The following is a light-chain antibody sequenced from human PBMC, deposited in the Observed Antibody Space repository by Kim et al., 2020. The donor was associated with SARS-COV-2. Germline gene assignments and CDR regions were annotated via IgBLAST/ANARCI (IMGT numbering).Light chain of an antibody. Sequence: EIELTQSPGTLSLSTGERATLSCRASQSVSSSYLAWYQQKPGQAPRLLIYGASSRATGIPDRFSGSGSGTDFTLAISRLEPEDFAVYYCQHYGSSPFTFGPGTKVDIK. CDR1: QSVSSSY. V-gene: IGKV3-20*01. J-gene: IGKJ3*01. CDR3: QHYGSSPFT. CDR2: GAS.